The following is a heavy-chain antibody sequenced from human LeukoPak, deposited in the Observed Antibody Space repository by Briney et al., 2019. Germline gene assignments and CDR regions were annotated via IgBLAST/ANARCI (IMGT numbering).Heavy chain of an antibody. D-gene: IGHD2-8*01. CDR3: ASRPNLYCSHGVCYISDY. Sequence: SETLSLTCAVYGGSFSGYYWSWVRQPPGKGLEWIGEINHSGSTNYNPSLKSRVTISVDTSKNQFSLKLSSVTAADTAVYYCASRPNLYCSHGVCYISDYWGQGTLVTVSS. J-gene: IGHJ4*02. V-gene: IGHV4-34*01. CDR1: GGSFSGYY. CDR2: INHSGST.